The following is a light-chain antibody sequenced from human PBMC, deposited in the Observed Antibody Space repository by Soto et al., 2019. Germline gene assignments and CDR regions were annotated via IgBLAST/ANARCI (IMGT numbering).Light chain of an antibody. CDR1: QCISSY. J-gene: IGKJ4*01. Sequence: QLSQSPSSLSASVGDRSTISCRASQCISSYLAWYQQKPGKAPKLLTYAASTLQSGVPSRFSGRGSATAFTLTNTSQQPEDVATYYCQHLNSFGGGTKV. CDR2: AAS. CDR3: QHLNS. V-gene: IGKV1-9*01.